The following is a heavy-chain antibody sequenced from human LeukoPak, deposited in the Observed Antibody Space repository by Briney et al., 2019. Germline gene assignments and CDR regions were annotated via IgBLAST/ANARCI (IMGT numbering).Heavy chain of an antibody. V-gene: IGHV3-23*01. CDR2: ISGSGGST. CDR1: GFTFISYA. J-gene: IGHJ5*02. CDR3: AKEGYDILTGEQRFDP. Sequence: PGGSLRLSCAASGFTFISYAMNWVRQAPGKGLEWVSAISGSGGSTYYADSVKGRFTISRDNSKNTLYLQMNSLRAEDTAVYYCAKEGYDILTGEQRFDPWGQGTLVTVSS. D-gene: IGHD3-9*01.